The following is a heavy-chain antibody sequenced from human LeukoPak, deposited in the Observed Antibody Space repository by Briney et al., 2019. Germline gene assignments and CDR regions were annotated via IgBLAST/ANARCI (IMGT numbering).Heavy chain of an antibody. CDR2: ISYDGSNK. D-gene: IGHD5-12*01. CDR1: GITFSSYG. J-gene: IGHJ6*04. Sequence: GRSLRLSCAASGITFSSYGMHWARQAPGKGLEWVAVISYDGSNKHYADSVKGRFTISRDNSKNTLYLQMNSLGAEDTAVYYCAKDIDRYSGYSAGHYYFYGMDVWGKGTTVTVSS. CDR3: AKDIDRYSGYSAGHYYFYGMDV. V-gene: IGHV3-30*18.